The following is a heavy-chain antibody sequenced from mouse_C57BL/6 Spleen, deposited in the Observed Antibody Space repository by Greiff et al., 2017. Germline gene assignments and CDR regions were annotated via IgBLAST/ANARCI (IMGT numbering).Heavy chain of an antibody. CDR1: GFTFTDYY. D-gene: IGHD1-1*01. V-gene: IGHV7-3*01. Sequence: EVNLEQSGGGLVQPGASLSLSCAASGFTFTDYYMSWVRQPPGKALEWLGFIRNKANGYTTKYSVSVKGRFTISRDNCQSILYLQMIALRAEDSATYYCARSRRGSSYIDYEGWGTATTDTVAS. CDR2: IRNKANGYTT. CDR3: ARSRRGSSYIDYEG. J-gene: IGHJ1*03.